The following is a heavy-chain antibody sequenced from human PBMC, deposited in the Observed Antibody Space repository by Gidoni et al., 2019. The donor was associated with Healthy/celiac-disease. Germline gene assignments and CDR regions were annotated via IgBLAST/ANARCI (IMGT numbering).Heavy chain of an antibody. CDR2: IIPILGIA. V-gene: IGHV1-69*08. CDR3: ARDRPLYSGSQGWFDP. D-gene: IGHD1-26*01. CDR1: GGTFSSYT. J-gene: IGHJ5*02. Sequence: QVQLVQSGAAVKKPGSSVTVSCNASGGTFSSYTISWVRQAPEQGLEWMGRIIPILGIANDTQKFQGRVTITADKSTSTAYMELSSLRSEDTAVYYCARDRPLYSGSQGWFDPWGQGTLVTVSS.